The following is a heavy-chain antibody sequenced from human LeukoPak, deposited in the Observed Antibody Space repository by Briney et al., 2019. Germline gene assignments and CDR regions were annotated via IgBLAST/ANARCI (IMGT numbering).Heavy chain of an antibody. CDR2: INSDGSST. Sequence: GGSLRLSCAASGFTFSSYWMHWVRQAPGKGLVWVSRINSDGSSTSYADSVKGRFTISRDNAKNTLYLQMNSLRAEDTTVYYCVITPSSYGPGFDYWGQGTLVTVSS. V-gene: IGHV3-74*01. CDR3: VITPSSYGPGFDY. D-gene: IGHD1-26*01. CDR1: GFTFSSYW. J-gene: IGHJ4*02.